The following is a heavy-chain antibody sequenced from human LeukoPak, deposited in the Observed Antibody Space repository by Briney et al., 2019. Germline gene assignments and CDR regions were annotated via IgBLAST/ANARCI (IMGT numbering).Heavy chain of an antibody. D-gene: IGHD2-2*01. CDR2: ISWNSGSI. J-gene: IGHJ4*02. V-gene: IGHV3-9*01. Sequence: GGSLRLSCAASGFTFDDYAMHWVRQAPGKGLEWVSGISWNSGSIGYADSVKGRFTISRDNAKNSLYLQMNSLRAEDTAVYYCAKYCSSTSCSPAFDYWGQGTLVTVSS. CDR3: AKYCSSTSCSPAFDY. CDR1: GFTFDDYA.